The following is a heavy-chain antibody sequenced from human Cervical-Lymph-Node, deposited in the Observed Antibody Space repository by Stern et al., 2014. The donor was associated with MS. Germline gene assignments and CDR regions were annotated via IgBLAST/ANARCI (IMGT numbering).Heavy chain of an antibody. J-gene: IGHJ4*02. CDR1: GYTFINYY. CDR2: ISPSGSTA. V-gene: IGHV1-46*03. CDR3: ARPSTGGYTYGGNFDY. Sequence: VQLVQSGAEVKKPGASVKVSCEASGYTFINYYIHWVRQAPGQGLEWMGVISPSGSTANYAQKFQGRVTMTRDTSTSTVYMELSSLRSEDTAVYYCARPSTGGYTYGGNFDYWGQGALVTVPS. D-gene: IGHD5-18*01.